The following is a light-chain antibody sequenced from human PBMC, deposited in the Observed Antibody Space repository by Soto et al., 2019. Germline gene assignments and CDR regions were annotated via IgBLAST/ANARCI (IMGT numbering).Light chain of an antibody. CDR1: QSCGTS. CDR3: KQYNNYWT. V-gene: IGKV1-5*03. CDR2: KAS. J-gene: IGKJ1*01. Sequence: DIQMTQSPSTLSASVGDRVTITCRASQSCGTSLAWYQQRPGKAPNLLIYKASNLESGVPSRFSGSGYGTEFTLTISSVQPDDFATYYCKQYNNYWTFGQGTKVEIK.